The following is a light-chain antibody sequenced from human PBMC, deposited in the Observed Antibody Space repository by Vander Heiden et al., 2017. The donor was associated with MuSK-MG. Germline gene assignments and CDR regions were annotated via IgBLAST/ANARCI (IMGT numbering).Light chain of an antibody. J-gene: IGKJ3*01. Sequence: DIQMTHSPSSLSASVGDRVTITCQASQDIGNFLNWYQHKPGNAPELLIFEAATLQSGVTSRFSGSGVGIDFTLTINGRQQEDFAAYYCRQYDVMPPFPFGHGT. CDR1: QDIGNF. CDR3: RQYDVMPPFP. CDR2: EAA. V-gene: IGKV1-33*01.